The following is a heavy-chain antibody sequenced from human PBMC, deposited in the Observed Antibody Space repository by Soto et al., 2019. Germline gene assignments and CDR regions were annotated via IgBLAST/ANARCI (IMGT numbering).Heavy chain of an antibody. CDR3: AKGSRRHYGMDV. CDR1: GFTFSSYA. Sequence: GSLRLYCAASGFTFSSYAMSWVRQAPGKGLEWVSAISGSGGSTYYADSVKGRFTISRDNSKNTLYLQMNSLRAEDTAVYYCAKGSRRHYGMDVWGQGTTVTVSS. J-gene: IGHJ6*02. V-gene: IGHV3-23*01. CDR2: ISGSGGST.